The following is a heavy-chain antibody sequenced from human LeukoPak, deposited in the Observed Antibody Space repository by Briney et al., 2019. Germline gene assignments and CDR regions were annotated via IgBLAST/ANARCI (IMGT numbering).Heavy chain of an antibody. CDR1: GFTFDDYG. D-gene: IGHD4-17*01. CDR2: IKWNGGTT. Sequence: GWSLRLSCAASGFTFDDYGMSWVRQAPGKGLEWVSGIKWNGGTTGYADSVRGRFTISRDTAKNSLYLQMNSLRAEDTAMYYCARVPYGDYGSWGQGTLVTVSS. J-gene: IGHJ4*02. V-gene: IGHV3-20*04. CDR3: ARVPYGDYGS.